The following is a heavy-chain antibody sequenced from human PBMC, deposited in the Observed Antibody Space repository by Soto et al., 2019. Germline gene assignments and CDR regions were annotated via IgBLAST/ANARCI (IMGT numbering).Heavy chain of an antibody. J-gene: IGHJ3*02. D-gene: IGHD3-9*01. V-gene: IGHV4-59*01. CDR3: ARSILTTGAYAFDI. Sequence: PSETLSLTCTVSGGSISSYYWSWIRQPPGRGLEWIGYIYYSGNTNSNPSLKSRVTISVDTSKNQFSLKLTSVTAADTAVYYCARSILTTGAYAFDIWGQGTMVTVSS. CDR2: IYYSGNT. CDR1: GGSISSYY.